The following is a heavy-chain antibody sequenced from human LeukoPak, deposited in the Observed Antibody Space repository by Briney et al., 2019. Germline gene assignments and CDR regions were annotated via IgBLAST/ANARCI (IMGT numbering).Heavy chain of an antibody. V-gene: IGHV6-1*01. D-gene: IGHD3-10*01. CDR2: TYYRSKWYN. CDR1: GESFSSNIAA. J-gene: IGHJ4*02. Sequence: HTLSLTCASSGESFSSNIAAWTWLRQSPSRGVEGLGRTYYRSKWYNEYAVSVKSQININVDTSMNHFALQRKCMTPEDTAVYYCARDLGSYDYWGQGTLLTVSS. CDR3: ARDLGSYDY.